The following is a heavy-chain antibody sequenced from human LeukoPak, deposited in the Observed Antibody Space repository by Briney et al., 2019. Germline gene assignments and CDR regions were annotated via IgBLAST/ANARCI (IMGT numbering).Heavy chain of an antibody. J-gene: IGHJ4*02. Sequence: WASVKVSCKASGGTFRSFAISWVRQAPGLGLEWMGGIIPIFRTANYAQKFQGRVTITADESTSTAYMELSSLRSEDTAVYYCARALRYYSDSSGYAFDYWGQGTLVTVSS. CDR2: IIPIFRTA. CDR1: GGTFRSFA. V-gene: IGHV1-69*01. D-gene: IGHD3-22*01. CDR3: ARALRYYSDSSGYAFDY.